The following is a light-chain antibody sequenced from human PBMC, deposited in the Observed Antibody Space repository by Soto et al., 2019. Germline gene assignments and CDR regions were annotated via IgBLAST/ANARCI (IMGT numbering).Light chain of an antibody. CDR1: QSVSSSY. V-gene: IGKV3-20*01. CDR3: QQYGSSPWT. J-gene: IGKJ1*01. CDR2: GAS. Sequence: EIVLTQSPGTLSLSPGESATLSCRASQSVSSSYLAWYQQKPGQAPRLLIDGASSRATGIPDRFSGSGSGTDFTLTISRLEPEDFAVYYCQQYGSSPWTFGQGTKVEIK.